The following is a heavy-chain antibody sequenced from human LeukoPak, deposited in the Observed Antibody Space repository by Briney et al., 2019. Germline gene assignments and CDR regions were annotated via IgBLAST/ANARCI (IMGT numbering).Heavy chain of an antibody. CDR1: GYTFTSYD. Sequence: ASVKVSCKASGYTFTSYDINWVRQATGQGLEWMGWMNPNSGNTGYAQKFQGRVTITRNTSISTAYMELSSLRSEDTAVYYCARVGVVVTANFDYWGQGTLVTVSS. CDR3: ARVGVVVTANFDY. J-gene: IGHJ4*02. V-gene: IGHV1-8*03. D-gene: IGHD2-21*02. CDR2: MNPNSGNT.